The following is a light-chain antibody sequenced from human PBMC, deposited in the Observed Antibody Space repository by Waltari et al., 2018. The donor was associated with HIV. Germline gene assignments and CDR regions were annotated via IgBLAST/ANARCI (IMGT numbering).Light chain of an antibody. J-gene: IGKJ2*01. CDR1: QNIGNY. V-gene: IGKV3-11*01. CDR2: DAS. Sequence: EVVLTQSPSTLSLSQGERATLSCRASQNIGNYLAWYQQKPGQAPRLLIYDASTRASGIPARFSGSGSGTDFTLTISSLEPEDSAVYYCQQYNNWPPNTFGQGTKLEIK. CDR3: QQYNNWPPNT.